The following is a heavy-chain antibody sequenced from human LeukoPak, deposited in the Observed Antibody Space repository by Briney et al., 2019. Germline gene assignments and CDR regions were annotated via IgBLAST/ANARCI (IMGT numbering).Heavy chain of an antibody. D-gene: IGHD3-10*01. CDR3: ARDNVLPDY. V-gene: IGHV3-33*01. CDR2: IWYDGSNK. CDR1: GFTFSSYG. Sequence: GRSLRLSCAASGFTFSSYGMHWVRQAPGKGLEWVAVIWYDGSNKYYADSVKGRFTISRDNSKNTLYLQMNNLRAEDTAVYYCARDNVLPDYWGQGTLVTVSS. J-gene: IGHJ4*02.